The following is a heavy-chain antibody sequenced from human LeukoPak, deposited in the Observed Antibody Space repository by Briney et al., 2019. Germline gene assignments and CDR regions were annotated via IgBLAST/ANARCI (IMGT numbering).Heavy chain of an antibody. CDR1: GFVFSSYA. J-gene: IGHJ4*02. D-gene: IGHD1-26*01. CDR3: ARMGGWELPGTPDY. V-gene: IGHV3-30*02. Sequence: PGGSPRLSCAASGFVFSSYAFNWVRQAPGKGLEWVAFIRYDGSNKYYADSVKGRFTISRDNSKNTLYLQMNSLRAEDTAVYYCARMGGWELPGTPDYWGQGTLVTVSS. CDR2: IRYDGSNK.